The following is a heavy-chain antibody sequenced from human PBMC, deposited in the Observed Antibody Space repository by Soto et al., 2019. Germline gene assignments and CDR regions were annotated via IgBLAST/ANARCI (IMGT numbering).Heavy chain of an antibody. CDR1: GGTFSSYT. Sequence: QVQLVQSGAEVKKPGSSVKVSCKASGGTFSSYTISWVRQAPGQGLEWMGRIIPILGIANYAQKFQGRVTITADKSTSTAYMELSSLRSEDTAVYYCARRLDYGDYYYGMDVWGQGTTVTVSS. D-gene: IGHD4-17*01. CDR3: ARRLDYGDYYYGMDV. J-gene: IGHJ6*02. CDR2: IIPILGIA. V-gene: IGHV1-69*02.